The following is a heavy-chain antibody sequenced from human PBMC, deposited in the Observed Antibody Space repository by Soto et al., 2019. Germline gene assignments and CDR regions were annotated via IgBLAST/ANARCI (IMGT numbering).Heavy chain of an antibody. D-gene: IGHD6-19*01. CDR2: LKQDGSEK. CDR1: VFTFSSYW. CDR3: VREPGGYSSERDYYYYGTYV. J-gene: IGHJ6*02. Sequence: GGSLRLSCAASVFTFSSYWMSWVRQAPGEGLEWVANLKQDGSEKYYVDSVRGRFTISRENAKNSLYLQMNSVRAEDTAVYYWVREPGGYSSERDYYYYGTYVWGQGTKVTVYS. V-gene: IGHV3-7*03.